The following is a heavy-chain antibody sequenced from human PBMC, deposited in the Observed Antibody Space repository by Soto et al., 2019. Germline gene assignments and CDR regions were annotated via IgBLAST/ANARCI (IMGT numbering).Heavy chain of an antibody. V-gene: IGHV3-74*01. J-gene: IGHJ4*02. CDR3: VRDGGVHFDY. CDR2: ITSDGSTI. CDR1: GFTFSRHW. Sequence: EVQLVESGGGLVQPGGSLRLSCAASGFTFSRHWIHWVRQAAGKGLVWVSRITSDGSTITYADSVKGRFTISRDNAKNTVDLQMNSLRADDTAVYYCVRDGGVHFDYWGQGTLVTVSS. D-gene: IGHD3-16*01.